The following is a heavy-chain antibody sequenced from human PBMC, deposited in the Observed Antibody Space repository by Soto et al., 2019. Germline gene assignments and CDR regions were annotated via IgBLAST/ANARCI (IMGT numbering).Heavy chain of an antibody. Sequence: EVQLVESGGGLVQPGGSLKLSCAASGFTFSGSAMHWVRQASGKGLEWVGRIRGKANSYATAYAASVKGRFTISRDDSKNRAYLQMNSLKTEDTAVYYCTTHPGYSHGFGYWGQGTLVTVSS. J-gene: IGHJ4*02. D-gene: IGHD6-13*01. CDR1: GFTFSGSA. CDR2: IRGKANSYAT. CDR3: TTHPGYSHGFGY. V-gene: IGHV3-73*02.